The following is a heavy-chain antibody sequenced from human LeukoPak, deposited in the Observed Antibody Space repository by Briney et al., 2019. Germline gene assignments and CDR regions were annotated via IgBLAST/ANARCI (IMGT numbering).Heavy chain of an antibody. V-gene: IGHV1-69*04. J-gene: IGHJ6*02. D-gene: IGHD5-12*01. CDR2: IFPIFGIA. Sequence: TVKVSCKACRGAFSSYAISGVRQAPGQGLERMGRIFPIFGIANYAQKFQGRVTITADKSTSTAYMELSSLRSEDTAVYYCAKRGYSGYDDYYYGMDVWGQGTTVTVSS. CDR3: AKRGYSGYDDYYYGMDV. CDR1: RGAFSSYA.